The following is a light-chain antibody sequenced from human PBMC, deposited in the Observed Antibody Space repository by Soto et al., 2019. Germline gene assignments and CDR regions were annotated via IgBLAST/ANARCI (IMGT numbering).Light chain of an antibody. Sequence: ETVLTQSPGTLSLSPGERVTLSCRASQSGSYLAWYQQKPGQAPRLLIYGASSRATGIPDRFSGSGSGTDFTRTISRLEPEDFAVYYCQQYDSSPPSWTFGQGTTVEVK. CDR2: GAS. J-gene: IGKJ1*01. CDR3: QQYDSSPPSWT. V-gene: IGKV3-20*01. CDR1: QSGSY.